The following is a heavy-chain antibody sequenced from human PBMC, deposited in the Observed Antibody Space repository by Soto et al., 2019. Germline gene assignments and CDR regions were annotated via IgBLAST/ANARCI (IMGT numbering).Heavy chain of an antibody. CDR2: IYPGDSDT. V-gene: IGHV5-51*01. CDR1: GYSFTSYW. J-gene: IGHJ6*03. Sequence: GESLKISCKGSGYSFTSYWIGWVRQMPGKGLEWMGIIYPGDSDTRYSPSFQGQVTISADKSISTAYLQWSSLKASDTAMYYCARSYYYGSGSYYTTYYSMDVWGKGTTVTVSS. D-gene: IGHD3-10*01. CDR3: ARSYYYGSGSYYTTYYSMDV.